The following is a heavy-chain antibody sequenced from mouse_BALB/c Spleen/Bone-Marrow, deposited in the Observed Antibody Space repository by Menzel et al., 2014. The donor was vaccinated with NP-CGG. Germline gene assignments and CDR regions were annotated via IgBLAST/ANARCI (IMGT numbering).Heavy chain of an antibody. Sequence: EVQLQQSGAELVKPGASVKLSCTASGFNIKDTYMHWVKQRPEQGLEWIGRIDPANGNTKYDLKFQGKATITADTSSNTAYLQLSSLTSEDTAVYYCARWLLPYGLDYWGQGTSATVSS. V-gene: IGHV14-3*02. CDR1: GFNIKDTY. D-gene: IGHD2-3*01. CDR3: ARWLLPYGLDY. CDR2: IDPANGNT. J-gene: IGHJ4*01.